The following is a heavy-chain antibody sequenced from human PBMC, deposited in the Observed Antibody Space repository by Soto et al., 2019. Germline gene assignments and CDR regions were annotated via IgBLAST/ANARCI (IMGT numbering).Heavy chain of an antibody. Sequence: PSETLSLTCTVSGGSINSGGYSWTWIRQPPGKGLEWIGFIYHTGTTYYNPSLKSRVTMSVDTSKNQFSLKLNSLTAADTAIYYCARRDYTTGYWFDPWGQGTLVTVSS. CDR3: ARRDYTTGYWFDP. V-gene: IGHV4-30-2*03. CDR1: GGSINSGGYS. D-gene: IGHD4-4*01. CDR2: IYHTGTT. J-gene: IGHJ5*02.